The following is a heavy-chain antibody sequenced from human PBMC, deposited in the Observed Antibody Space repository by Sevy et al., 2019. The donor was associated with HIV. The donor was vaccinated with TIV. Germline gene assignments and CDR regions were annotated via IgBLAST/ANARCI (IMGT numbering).Heavy chain of an antibody. Sequence: GGSLRLSCATFGFNFRNSWMAWVRQTPGKGLEFLADIKQDGYETYYVDTVKGRFTISRDNAKNSLHLQMNRLRAEVTAMYFCVRDNEEAASVLDYWGQGTPVTVSS. CDR2: IKQDGYET. CDR1: GFNFRNSW. D-gene: IGHD1-1*01. J-gene: IGHJ4*02. CDR3: VRDNEEAASVLDY. V-gene: IGHV3-7*03.